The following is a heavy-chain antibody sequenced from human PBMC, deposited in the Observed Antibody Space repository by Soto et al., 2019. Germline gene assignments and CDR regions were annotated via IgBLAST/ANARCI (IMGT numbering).Heavy chain of an antibody. Sequence: GASVKVSCKASGGTFSSYAISWVRQAPGQGLEWMGGIIPIFGTANYAQKFQGRVAITADESTSTAYMELSSLRSEDTAVYYCARDPQYATGTEAYWGQGTLVTVSS. V-gene: IGHV1-69*13. J-gene: IGHJ4*02. D-gene: IGHD1-1*01. CDR1: GGTFSSYA. CDR2: IIPIFGTA. CDR3: ARDPQYATGTEAY.